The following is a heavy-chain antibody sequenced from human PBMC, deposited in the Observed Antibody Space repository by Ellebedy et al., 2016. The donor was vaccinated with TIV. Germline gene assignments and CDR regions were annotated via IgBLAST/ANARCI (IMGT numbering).Heavy chain of an antibody. CDR1: GFTFSNAW. CDR2: IKSKTDGGAA. J-gene: IGHJ4*02. CDR3: TTVYRYNYDSV. V-gene: IGHV3-15*01. D-gene: IGHD5-18*01. Sequence: GESLKISCAASGFTFSNAWMNWVRQAPGKRLEWVGRIKSKTDGGAADYAAPVKGRFPISRDDSKNTLYLQMNSLKTEDTAVYFCTTVYRYNYDSVWGQGTLVTVSS.